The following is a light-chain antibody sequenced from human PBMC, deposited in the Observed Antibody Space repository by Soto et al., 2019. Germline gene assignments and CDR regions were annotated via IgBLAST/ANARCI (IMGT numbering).Light chain of an antibody. Sequence: QSVLTQPPSVSGAPGQRVTISCTGSSSNIGAGYDVHWYQQLPGTAPKLIIYGNSNRPSGVPDRFSGYKSGTSASLAITGLQAEDEADYYCQSYDSSSHVVFGGGTKLTVL. J-gene: IGLJ2*01. CDR2: GNS. V-gene: IGLV1-40*01. CDR3: QSYDSSSHVV. CDR1: SSNIGAGYD.